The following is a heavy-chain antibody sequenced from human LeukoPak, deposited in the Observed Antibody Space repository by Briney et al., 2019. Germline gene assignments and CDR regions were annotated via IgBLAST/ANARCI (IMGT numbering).Heavy chain of an antibody. CDR2: IYPGDSDT. CDR3: ARHVLSGGSYYLDY. D-gene: IGHD1-26*01. CDR1: GYRFTSYW. Sequence: GESLKISCGGSGYRFTSYWIGWVRQMPGKGLEWMGIIYPGDSDTRYSPSFQGQVTISADKSISTAFLQWSSLKASDTAMYYCARHVLSGGSYYLDYWGQGTLVTVSS. J-gene: IGHJ4*02. V-gene: IGHV5-51*01.